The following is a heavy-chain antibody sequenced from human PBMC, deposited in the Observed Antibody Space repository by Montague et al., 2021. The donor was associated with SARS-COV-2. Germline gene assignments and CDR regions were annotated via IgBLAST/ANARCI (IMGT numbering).Heavy chain of an antibody. CDR1: GGSISSGGYY. J-gene: IGHJ4*02. D-gene: IGHD4-11*01. CDR3: AASGRRGYSNPFHH. V-gene: IGHV4-31*03. Sequence: TLSLTCTVSGGSISSGGYYWSWIRQHPGKGLEWIGYIYYSGSTYYNPSLKSRVTISVDTSKNQFSLKLSSVTAADTAVYFCAASGRRGYSNPFHHCGRGSLVTVSS. CDR2: IYYSGST.